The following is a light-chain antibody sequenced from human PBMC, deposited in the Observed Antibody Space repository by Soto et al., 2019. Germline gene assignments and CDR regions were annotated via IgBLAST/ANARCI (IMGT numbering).Light chain of an antibody. V-gene: IGLV2-11*01. J-gene: IGLJ1*01. Sequence: QSALTQPRSVSGSPGQSVTVPCTGTSSDVGGYNYVAWYQQHPGKAPKLMIYDVSKRPSGVPDRFSGSKSGNTASLTISGLQAEDDADYYCCSYATSHSNVFGTGTKRTVL. CDR3: CSYATSHSNV. CDR2: DVS. CDR1: SSDVGGYNY.